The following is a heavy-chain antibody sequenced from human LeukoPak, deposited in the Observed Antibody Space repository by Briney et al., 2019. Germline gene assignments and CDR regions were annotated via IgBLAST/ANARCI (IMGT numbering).Heavy chain of an antibody. Sequence: KSSETLSLTCTVSGGSISSRSYYWSWIRQPAGKGLEWIGRIYTSGSTNYDPSLKSRVTISVDTSKNQFSLKLSSVTAADTAVYYCARTPYCSSTSCYIGSYWYFDLWGRGTLVTVSS. V-gene: IGHV4-61*02. CDR1: GGSISSRSYY. CDR2: IYTSGST. D-gene: IGHD2-2*02. CDR3: ARTPYCSSTSCYIGSYWYFDL. J-gene: IGHJ2*01.